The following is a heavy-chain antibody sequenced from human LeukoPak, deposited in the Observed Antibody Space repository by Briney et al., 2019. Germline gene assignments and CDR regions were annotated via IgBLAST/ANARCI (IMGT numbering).Heavy chain of an antibody. D-gene: IGHD2-21*01. V-gene: IGHV3-21*01. CDR2: ISSSSSYI. Sequence: GGSLRLSCAASRFTFRSYTMNWVRQAPGEGLEWVSSISSSSSYIYYADSVKGRFTISRDNAKNSLYLQMNSLRAEYTAVYYCARTGRGCADYWGQGTLVTVSS. CDR3: ARTGRGCADY. J-gene: IGHJ4*02. CDR1: RFTFRSYT.